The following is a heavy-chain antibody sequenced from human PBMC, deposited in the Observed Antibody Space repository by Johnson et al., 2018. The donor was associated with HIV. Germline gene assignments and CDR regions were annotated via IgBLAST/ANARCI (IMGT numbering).Heavy chain of an antibody. CDR1: GFTFDNFA. Sequence: VQLVESGGSVVRPGGSLRLSCAASGFTFDNFAMSWVRQAPGKGLEWVSAISGSGGSTYYADSVKGRFTISRDNSKNTLYLQMNSLRAEDTAVYYCAKAMSPMVRGNIWGQGTMVTVSS. J-gene: IGHJ3*02. CDR3: AKAMSPMVRGNI. V-gene: IGHV3-23*04. CDR2: ISGSGGST. D-gene: IGHD3-10*01.